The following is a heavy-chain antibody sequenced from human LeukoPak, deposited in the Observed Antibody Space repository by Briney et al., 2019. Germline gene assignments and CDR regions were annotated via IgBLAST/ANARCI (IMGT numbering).Heavy chain of an antibody. J-gene: IGHJ4*02. CDR1: GFTVSDNY. D-gene: IGHD4-17*01. Sequence: GSLSLSCAVSGFTVSDNYMSWFRQAPGKGLEWVSVLYYGVSTFYKDSVRGRFTTSGDNFNNTVYLQMNSLRAEDTAVYYCARGRQNYGDYPYWGQGTLVTVSS. CDR3: ARGRQNYGDYPY. CDR2: LYYGVST. V-gene: IGHV3-53*01.